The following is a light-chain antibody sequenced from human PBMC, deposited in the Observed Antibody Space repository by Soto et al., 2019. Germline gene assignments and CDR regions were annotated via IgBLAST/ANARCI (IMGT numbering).Light chain of an antibody. V-gene: IGKV3-20*01. Sequence: EIVLTQSPSTLSLSPGERATLSCRASQSVTDNYLAWYQQKPGQAPRLLIYGASSRATGIPDRFSGSGSGTDFTLTISRLEPEDFAVYYCQHYGSSPQTFAQGTKVDIK. CDR2: GAS. J-gene: IGKJ1*01. CDR1: QSVTDNY. CDR3: QHYGSSPQT.